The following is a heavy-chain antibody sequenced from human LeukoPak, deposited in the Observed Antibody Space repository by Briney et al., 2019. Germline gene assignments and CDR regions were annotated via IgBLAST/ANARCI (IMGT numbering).Heavy chain of an antibody. V-gene: IGHV4-4*02. CDR1: GRSISSGYW. D-gene: IGHD3-22*01. CDR3: ARGGSGYNWFDP. J-gene: IGHJ5*02. Sequence: PSGTLSLTCVVSGRSISSGYWWSWVCQPPGKGLEWIGEINHSGSTNYNPSLKSRVTISVDTSKNQFSLKLSSVTAADTAVYYCARGGSGYNWFDPWGQGTLVTVSS. CDR2: INHSGST.